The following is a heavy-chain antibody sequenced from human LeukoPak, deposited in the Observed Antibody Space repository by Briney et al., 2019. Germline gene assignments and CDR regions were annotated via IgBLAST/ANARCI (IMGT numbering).Heavy chain of an antibody. CDR2: IYYSGST. Sequence: SETLSLTCTVSGGSISSSSYYWGWIRQPPGKGLEWIGSIYYSGSTYYNPSLKSRVTISVDTSKNQFSLKLSSVTAADMAVYYCATLTISEPPYGMDVWGQGTTVTVSS. D-gene: IGHD3-3*01. V-gene: IGHV4-39*01. J-gene: IGHJ6*02. CDR3: ATLTISEPPYGMDV. CDR1: GGSISSSSYY.